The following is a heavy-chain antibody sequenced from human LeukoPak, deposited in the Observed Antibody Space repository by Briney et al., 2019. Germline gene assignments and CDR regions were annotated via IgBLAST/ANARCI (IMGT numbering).Heavy chain of an antibody. CDR2: IRSKAYGGTT. J-gene: IGHJ4*02. V-gene: IGHV3-49*04. CDR1: GFTFGDYA. CDR3: ATWTGITPY. Sequence: PGRSLRLSCTASGFTFGDYAMSWVRQAPGKGLEGVGFIRSKAYGGTTEYAASVKGRFTISRDDSKSIAYLQMNSLKTEDTAVYYCATWTGITPYWGQGTLVTVSS. D-gene: IGHD1-20*01.